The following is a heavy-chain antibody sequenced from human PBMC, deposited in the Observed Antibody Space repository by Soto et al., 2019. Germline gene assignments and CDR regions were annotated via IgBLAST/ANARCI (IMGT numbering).Heavy chain of an antibody. D-gene: IGHD6-13*01. CDR3: ARYGGSSWTYYYYGMDV. CDR2: INPNSGGT. Sequence: GASVKVSCKASGYTFTDYYMHWVRQAPGQGLEWMGWINPNSGGTNYAQKFQGWVTMTRDTSISTAYMELSRLTSDDTAVYYCARYGGSSWTYYYYGMDVWGQGTTVTVS. J-gene: IGHJ6*02. V-gene: IGHV1-2*04. CDR1: GYTFTDYY.